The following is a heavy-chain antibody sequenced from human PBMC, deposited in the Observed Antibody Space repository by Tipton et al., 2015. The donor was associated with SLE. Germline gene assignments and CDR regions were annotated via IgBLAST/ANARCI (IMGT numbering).Heavy chain of an antibody. V-gene: IGHV4-34*01. Sequence: TLSLTCSVSGGSINVMSNYWGWIRQSPGKGLEWIGEFNHGGGTTYNPSLKSRVTISIDTSKYQFSLRLTSVTAADTAVYYCAKGRQKNYADHAYWGQGTLVTVSS. J-gene: IGHJ4*02. D-gene: IGHD4-17*01. CDR2: FNHGGGT. CDR3: AKGRQKNYADHAY. CDR1: GGSINVMSNY.